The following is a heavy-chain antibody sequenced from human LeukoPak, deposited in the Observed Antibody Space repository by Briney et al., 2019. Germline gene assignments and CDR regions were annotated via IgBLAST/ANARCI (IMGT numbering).Heavy chain of an antibody. CDR3: ARGQRAHVEWSNYMDV. Sequence: GGSLRLSCAASGFTFSSYAMHWVRQAPGKGLEWVALISYDGSNKYYADSVKGRFTISRDNSKSTLYLQMNSLRTEDTAVYYCARGQRAHVEWSNYMDVWGKGTTVTVSS. D-gene: IGHD3-3*01. V-gene: IGHV3-30*04. CDR1: GFTFSSYA. J-gene: IGHJ6*03. CDR2: ISYDGSNK.